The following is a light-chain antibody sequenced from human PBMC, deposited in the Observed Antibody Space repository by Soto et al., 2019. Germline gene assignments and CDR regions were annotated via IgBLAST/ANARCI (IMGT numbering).Light chain of an antibody. CDR3: QQYNNWPWT. J-gene: IGKJ1*01. V-gene: IGKV3-11*01. Sequence: EIVLTRSPGTLSLSPGERATLSCRASETVSSYLLWYQQKPGQDPRLLIYDASERATGIPARFSGSGSETDFTLTISSLQSEDFAVYYCQQYNNWPWTFGQGTKVDIK. CDR2: DAS. CDR1: ETVSSY.